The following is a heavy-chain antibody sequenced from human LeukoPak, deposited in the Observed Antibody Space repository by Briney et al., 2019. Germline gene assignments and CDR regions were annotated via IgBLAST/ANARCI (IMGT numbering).Heavy chain of an antibody. CDR3: ARGNGDWNDWFDP. V-gene: IGHV1-3*01. J-gene: IGHJ5*02. D-gene: IGHD1-1*01. Sequence: ASVKVSCKASGYTFTSYAMHWVRQAPGQRLEWMGWINAGDGNTKYSQKFQGRVTITRDTSASTAYMELSSLRSEDTAVYYCARGNGDWNDWFDPWGQGTLVTVSS. CDR1: GYTFTSYA. CDR2: INAGDGNT.